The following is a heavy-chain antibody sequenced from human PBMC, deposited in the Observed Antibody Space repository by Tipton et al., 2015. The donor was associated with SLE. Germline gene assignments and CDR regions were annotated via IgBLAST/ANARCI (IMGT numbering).Heavy chain of an antibody. V-gene: IGHV4-4*07. Sequence: TLSLTCSVSGDSMNNYYWSWIRQPAGMPLEWIGRIYKTGFTNYNPSLKGRLSMSVDTSKAHFSLNLNSVTAADTAIYYCAREKENTGWFWLNAFDVWGRGTLVTVST. CDR2: IYKTGFT. D-gene: IGHD6-19*01. CDR1: GDSMNNYY. J-gene: IGHJ3*01. CDR3: AREKENTGWFWLNAFDV.